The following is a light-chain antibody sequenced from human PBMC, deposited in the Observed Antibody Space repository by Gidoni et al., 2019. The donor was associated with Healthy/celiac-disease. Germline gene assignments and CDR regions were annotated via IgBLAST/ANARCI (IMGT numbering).Light chain of an antibody. V-gene: IGLV2-14*01. Sequence: QSALTQPASVSGSPGPSITISCTGTSSDVGGHNHVSWYQQPPGKAPKLMIYEVSNRPSGVSNRFSGSKSGNTASLTISGLQAEDEADYYCSSYTSSSTLVVFGGGTKLTVL. CDR3: SSYTSSSTLVV. CDR1: SSDVGGHNH. J-gene: IGLJ2*01. CDR2: EVS.